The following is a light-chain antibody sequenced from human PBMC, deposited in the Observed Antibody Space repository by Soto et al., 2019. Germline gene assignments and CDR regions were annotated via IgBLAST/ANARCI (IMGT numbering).Light chain of an antibody. J-gene: IGKJ1*01. CDR2: GAS. V-gene: IGKV3-20*01. CDR3: QQYGSSPWT. CDR1: QSVSSNY. Sequence: EIVLTQSPGTLSLSPGERATLSCRASQSVSSNYFAWYRRKPGQAPRLLIYGASSRATGIPDMFSGSGSGTDFTLTISRLEPEDFAVYYCQQYGSSPWTFGQGTKVEIK.